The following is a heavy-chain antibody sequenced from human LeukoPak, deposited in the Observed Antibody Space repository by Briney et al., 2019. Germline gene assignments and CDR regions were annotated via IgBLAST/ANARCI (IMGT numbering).Heavy chain of an antibody. D-gene: IGHD2-8*01. CDR1: GGSFSGYY. CDR3: ARERLGCSRMDV. J-gene: IGHJ6*02. V-gene: IGHV4-34*01. Sequence: PSETLSLTCAVYGGSFSGYYWSWIRQPPGKGLEWIGEINHSGSTNYNPSLKSRVTISVDTSKNQFSLKLSSVTAADTAVYYCARERLGCSRMDVWGQGSTPTVSS. CDR2: INHSGST.